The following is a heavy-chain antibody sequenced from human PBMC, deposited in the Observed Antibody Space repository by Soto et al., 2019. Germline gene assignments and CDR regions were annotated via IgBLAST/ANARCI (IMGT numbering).Heavy chain of an antibody. CDR1: GGSFIGYY. D-gene: IGHD2-2*01. V-gene: IGHV4-34*01. CDR2: NNHSGSP. Sequence: PSEALSLTCAVYGGSFIGYYCSWILQPPWKGLESIKENNHSGSPNSNQTLKRRVTISVDTSKNQFSLKLSCVTAEDTAVYYCARDLIGYCTSTSCYAPPWGKGTMVTV. J-gene: IGHJ5*02. CDR3: ARDLIGYCTSTSCYAPP.